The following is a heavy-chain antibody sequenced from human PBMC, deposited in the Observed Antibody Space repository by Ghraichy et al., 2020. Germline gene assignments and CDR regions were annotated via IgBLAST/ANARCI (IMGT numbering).Heavy chain of an antibody. J-gene: IGHJ5*02. D-gene: IGHD3-10*01. CDR3: ARDQLRSGSYYNWFDP. CDR2: VNSDGSGT. V-gene: IGHV3-74*01. CDR1: GFTFSSYW. Sequence: LTCAASGFTFSSYWMHWVRQAPGKGLVWVSRVNSDGSGTNYADSVKGRFTISRDNAKNTLYLQMDSLRVEDTAVYYCARDQLRSGSYYNWFDPWGQGTLVTVSS.